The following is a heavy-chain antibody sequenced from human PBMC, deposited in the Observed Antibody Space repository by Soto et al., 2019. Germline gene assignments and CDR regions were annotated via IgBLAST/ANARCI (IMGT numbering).Heavy chain of an antibody. D-gene: IGHD4-4*01. CDR3: ATVPVTSYYYYGMDV. V-gene: IGHV1-8*01. J-gene: IGHJ6*02. CDR2: MNPNSGNT. CDR1: GYTFTSYD. Sequence: QVQLVQSGAEVKKPGASVKVSCKASGYTFTSYDINWVRQATGQGLEWMGWMNPNSGNTGYAQKFQGRVTMTRNTYISTAYMELSSLRSEDTAVYYCATVPVTSYYYYGMDVWGQGTTVTVSS.